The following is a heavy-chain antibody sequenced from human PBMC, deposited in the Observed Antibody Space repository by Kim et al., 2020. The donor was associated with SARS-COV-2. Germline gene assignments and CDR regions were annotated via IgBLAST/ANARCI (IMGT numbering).Heavy chain of an antibody. CDR2: IYHSGST. CDR1: GGSISSSNW. CDR3: AREGLLDSYGFGGYYFDY. Sequence: SETLSLTCAVSGGSISSSNWWSWVRQPPGKGLEWIGEIYHSGSTNYNPSLKSRVTISVDKSKNQFSLKLSSVTAADTAVYYCAREGLLDSYGFGGYYFDYWGQGTLVTVSS. D-gene: IGHD5-18*01. V-gene: IGHV4-4*02. J-gene: IGHJ4*02.